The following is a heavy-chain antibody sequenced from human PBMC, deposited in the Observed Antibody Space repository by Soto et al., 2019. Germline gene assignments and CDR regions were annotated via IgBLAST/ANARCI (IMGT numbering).Heavy chain of an antibody. Sequence: GKGLEWIGEINHSGSTNYNPSLKSRVTISVDTSKNQFSLKLSSVTAADTAVYYCARGPLLRYFAYYFDYWGQGTLVTVSS. CDR3: ARGPLLRYFAYYFDY. D-gene: IGHD3-9*01. J-gene: IGHJ4*02. V-gene: IGHV4-34*01. CDR2: INHSGST.